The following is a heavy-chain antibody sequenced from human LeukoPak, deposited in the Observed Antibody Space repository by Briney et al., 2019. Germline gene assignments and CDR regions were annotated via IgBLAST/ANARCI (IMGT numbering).Heavy chain of an antibody. V-gene: IGHV3-21*01. J-gene: IGHJ4*02. CDR1: GFTFSDCD. D-gene: IGHD2-2*01. CDR2: ISGRSSHI. Sequence: PGGSLRLSCTGSGFTFSDCDMNWVRQAPGKGLEWISSISGRSSHIYYADSIKGRFTISRDNAKNSLYLQMNSLRDEDTAVYYCTKAFPPLRTAPAGDVWGQGTLVTVSS. CDR3: TKAFPPLRTAPAGDV.